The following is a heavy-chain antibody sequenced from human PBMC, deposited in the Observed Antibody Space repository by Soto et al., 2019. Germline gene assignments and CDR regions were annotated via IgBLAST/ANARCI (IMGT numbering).Heavy chain of an antibody. CDR1: GGSFSGYY. V-gene: IGHV4-34*01. CDR3: ARARYSSSSGGWFDP. J-gene: IGHJ5*02. CDR2: INHSGST. D-gene: IGHD6-6*01. Sequence: TSETLSLTCAVYGGSFSGYYWSWIRQPPGKGLEWIGEINHSGSTNYNPSLKSRVTISVDTSKNQFSLKLSSVTAADTAVYYCARARYSSSSGGWFDPWGQGTLVTVSS.